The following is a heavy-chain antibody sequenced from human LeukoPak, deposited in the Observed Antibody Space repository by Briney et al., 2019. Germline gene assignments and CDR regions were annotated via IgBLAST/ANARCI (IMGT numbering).Heavy chain of an antibody. J-gene: IGHJ6*02. CDR2: IYYSGST. V-gene: IGHV4-59*01. CDR1: GGSISSYY. D-gene: IGHD3-22*01. CDR3: ARDTYDSSDYYYGMDV. Sequence: SETLSLTCTVSGGSISSYYWSWIRQPPGKGLEWIGYIYYSGSTNYNPSLKSRVTISVDTSKNQFSLKLSSVTAADTAVYYCARDTYDSSDYYYGMDVWGQGTTVTVSS.